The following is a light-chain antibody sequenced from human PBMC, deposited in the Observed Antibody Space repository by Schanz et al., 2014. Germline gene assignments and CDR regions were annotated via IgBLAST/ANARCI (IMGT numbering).Light chain of an antibody. CDR2: GAS. CDR3: QQRSNWPSLT. CDR1: QSIRSD. Sequence: EIVMTQSPVTLSVSPGERATLSCRASQSIRSDLAWYQQKPGQAPRLLIYGASNRAAGIPDRFSGSGSGTDFILTISRLEPDDFAVYYCQQRSNWPSLTFGGGTKVDFK. J-gene: IGKJ4*01. V-gene: IGKV3-11*01.